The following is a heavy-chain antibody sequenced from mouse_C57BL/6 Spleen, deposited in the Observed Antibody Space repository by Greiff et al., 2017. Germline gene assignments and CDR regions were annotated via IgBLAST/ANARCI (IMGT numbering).Heavy chain of an antibody. Sequence: QVQLQQPGAELVKPGASVKMSCKASGYTFTSYWLTWVKQRPGQGLEWIGDIYPGSGSTNYNEKFKSKATLTVDTSSSTAYMQLSSLTSEDSAVYYCARDYGSSSFFAYWGQGTLVTVSA. D-gene: IGHD1-1*01. CDR3: ARDYGSSSFFAY. J-gene: IGHJ3*01. CDR2: IYPGSGST. CDR1: GYTFTSYW. V-gene: IGHV1-55*01.